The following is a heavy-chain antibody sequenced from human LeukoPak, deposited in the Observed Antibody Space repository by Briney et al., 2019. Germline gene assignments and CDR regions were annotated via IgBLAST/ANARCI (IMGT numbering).Heavy chain of an antibody. J-gene: IGHJ4*02. Sequence: PSETLSLTCAVYGGSFSGYYWSWIRQPPGKGLEWIGEINHSGSTNYNPSLKSRVTISVDTSKNQFSLKLSSVTAADTAVYYCAKGYSYFYNFDYWGQGTLVTVSS. CDR1: GGSFSGYY. V-gene: IGHV4-34*01. CDR2: INHSGST. D-gene: IGHD5-18*01. CDR3: AKGYSYFYNFDY.